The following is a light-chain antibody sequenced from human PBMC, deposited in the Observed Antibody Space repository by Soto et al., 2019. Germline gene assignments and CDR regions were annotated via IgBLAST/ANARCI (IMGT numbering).Light chain of an antibody. CDR3: QQRNNWPLT. Sequence: DIVLTHSPGTLSLSPCERATLSFSASQSVSSSFLAWYQQKPGQAPRLLIYGASNRATGIPDRFSGSGSGTDFTLTISSLEPEDFAVYYCQQRNNWPLTFGGGTKVDI. CDR1: QSVSSSF. J-gene: IGKJ4*02. V-gene: IGKV3D-20*02. CDR2: GAS.